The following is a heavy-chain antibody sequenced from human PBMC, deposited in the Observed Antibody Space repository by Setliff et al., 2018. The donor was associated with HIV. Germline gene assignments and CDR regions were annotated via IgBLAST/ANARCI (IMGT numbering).Heavy chain of an antibody. V-gene: IGHV4-59*01. D-gene: IGHD3-10*01. CDR1: GAPLSSYY. Sequence: SETLSLTCTVSGAPLSSYYLNWIRQPPGKGLEWIGYIFYSGTTNYNPSLKSRVTMSVDASKNQLSLILSSVTAADTAVYYCARHLAEAGPYGFSGVHGAVNYWGQGTLVTVSS. CDR2: IFYSGTT. CDR3: ARHLAEAGPYGFSGVHGAVNY. J-gene: IGHJ4*02.